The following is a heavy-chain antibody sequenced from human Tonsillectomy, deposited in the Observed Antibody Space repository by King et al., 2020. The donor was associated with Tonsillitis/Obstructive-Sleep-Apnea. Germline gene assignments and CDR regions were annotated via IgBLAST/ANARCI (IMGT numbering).Heavy chain of an antibody. CDR1: GFTFSNHW. CDR3: ARATYWYFDL. V-gene: IGHV3-7*04. CDR2: ISQEGSKK. Sequence: VQLVESGGDLVQPGGSLRLSCAASGFTFSNHWMRWVRQAPGKGLEWVGNISQEGSKKYYVDSVKGRFTISRDNAKNSLYLQMSSLRAEDTAVYYCARATYWYFDLWGRGTLVTVSS. J-gene: IGHJ2*01.